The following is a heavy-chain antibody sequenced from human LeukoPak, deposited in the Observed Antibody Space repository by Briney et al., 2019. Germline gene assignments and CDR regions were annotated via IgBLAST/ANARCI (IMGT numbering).Heavy chain of an antibody. CDR2: INPNSGGT. D-gene: IGHD2-8*01. CDR3: ARNGLDAIGAYMDV. Sequence: ASVKVSCKASGYTFTDYYMHWVRQAPGQGLEWMGWINPNSGGTNYAQKFQGRVTVTRDTSISTAYMELSRLRSDDTAVYYCARNGLDAIGAYMDVWGKGTTVTVSS. V-gene: IGHV1-2*02. J-gene: IGHJ6*03. CDR1: GYTFTDYY.